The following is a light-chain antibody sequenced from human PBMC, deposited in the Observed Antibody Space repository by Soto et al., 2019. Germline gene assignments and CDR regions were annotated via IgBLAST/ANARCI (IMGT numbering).Light chain of an antibody. Sequence: QSALTQPASVSGSPGQSITISCTGTSSDVGGYNYVSWYQQHPGKAPKLMIYDVSNRPSGVSNRFSGSKSGNTASLTISGLQAEDEADYYFSSYTSSSTRVSGGGTKLTVL. J-gene: IGLJ3*02. V-gene: IGLV2-14*01. CDR2: DVS. CDR3: SSYTSSSTRV. CDR1: SSDVGGYNY.